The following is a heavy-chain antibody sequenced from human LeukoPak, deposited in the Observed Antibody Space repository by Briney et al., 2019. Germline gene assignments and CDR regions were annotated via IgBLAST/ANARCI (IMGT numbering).Heavy chain of an antibody. V-gene: IGHV1-18*01. Sequence: ASVSVSCKASGYTFTSYGISWVRQAPGQGLEWMGWISAYNGNTNYAQKLQGRVIMTTDTSTSTAYMELRSLRSDDTAVYYCARDSTLLWFGELSFPPNWFDPWGQGTLVTVSS. CDR2: ISAYNGNT. CDR3: ARDSTLLWFGELSFPPNWFDP. J-gene: IGHJ5*02. D-gene: IGHD3-10*01. CDR1: GYTFTSYG.